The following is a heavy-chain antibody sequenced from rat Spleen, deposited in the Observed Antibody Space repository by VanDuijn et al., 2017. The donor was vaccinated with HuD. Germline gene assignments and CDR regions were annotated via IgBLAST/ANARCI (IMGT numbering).Heavy chain of an antibody. J-gene: IGHJ3*01. V-gene: IGHV2-13*01. Sequence: QVQLKESGPGLVKPSLTLSLTCTVSGFSLSNYGVFWVRQPPGKGLEWMGVIWSNGGTDYNSGIKSRLSISRDTSKSQVFLKMNSLQTEDTAIYFCTSPFRWFAYWGQGTLVTVSS. CDR2: IWSNGGT. CDR1: GFSLSNYG. CDR3: TSPFRWFAY.